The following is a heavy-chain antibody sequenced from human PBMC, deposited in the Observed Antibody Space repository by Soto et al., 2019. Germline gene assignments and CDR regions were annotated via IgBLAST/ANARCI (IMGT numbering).Heavy chain of an antibody. V-gene: IGHV3-33*01. J-gene: IGHJ4*02. D-gene: IGHD6-6*01. CDR1: AFTFSSYG. Sequence: QVQLVESGGGVVQPGRSLRLSCAASAFTFSSYGMHWVRQAPGKGLEWVAVIWYDGSNKYYADSVKGRFTISRDNSKNTLYLQMNSLRAEDTAVYYCARDSSSSSPGLDYWGQGTLVTVSS. CDR2: IWYDGSNK. CDR3: ARDSSSSSPGLDY.